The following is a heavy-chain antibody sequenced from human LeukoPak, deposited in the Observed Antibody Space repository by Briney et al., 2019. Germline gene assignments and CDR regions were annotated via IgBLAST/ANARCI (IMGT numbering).Heavy chain of an antibody. CDR2: ISSSSSYT. CDR3: ATGIYYYYGMDV. D-gene: IGHD1-1*01. V-gene: IGHV3-11*06. CDR1: GFTFSDYY. J-gene: IGHJ6*04. Sequence: PGGSLTLSCAASGFTFSDYYMSWIRQAPGKGLEWVSYISSSSSYTNYADSVKGRFTISRDNAKNSLYLQMNSLRAEDTAVYYCATGIYYYYGMDVWGKGTTVTVSS.